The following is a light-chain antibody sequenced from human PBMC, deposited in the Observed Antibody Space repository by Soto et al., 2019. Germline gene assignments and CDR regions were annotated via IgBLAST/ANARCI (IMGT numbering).Light chain of an antibody. CDR1: QSVSSY. V-gene: IGKV3-11*01. CDR3: QRRSNWRST. CDR2: DAS. J-gene: IGKJ4*01. Sequence: EIVLTQFPATLSLSPGERATLSCRASQSVSSYVAWYQQKAGQAPRLLIYDASNRAPGIPARFSGSGSGTDFTLTISNLEPEDFAVYFWQRRSNWRSTFGGGTKVEIK.